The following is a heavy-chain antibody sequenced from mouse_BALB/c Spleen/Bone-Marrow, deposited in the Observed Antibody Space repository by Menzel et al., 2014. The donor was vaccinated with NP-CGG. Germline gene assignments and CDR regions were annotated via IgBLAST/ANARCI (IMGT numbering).Heavy chain of an antibody. CDR2: IYPGSGNT. J-gene: IGHJ2*01. CDR3: TRRRSLDY. Sequence: QVQLQQPGTELVRPGTSVKISCKASGYAFTNYWLGWVKQRPGHGLEWIGDIYPGSGNTYYNEKFKGEVTLTADESSSTAYMQLSGLTSEDSAVYFCTRRRSLDYWGQGTTLTVSS. V-gene: IGHV1-63*01. CDR1: GYAFTNYW.